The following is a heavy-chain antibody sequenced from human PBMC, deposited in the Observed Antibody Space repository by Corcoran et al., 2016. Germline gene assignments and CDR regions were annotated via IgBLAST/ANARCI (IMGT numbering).Heavy chain of an antibody. CDR1: GGSFSGYY. Sequence: QVQLQQWGAGLLKPSETLSLTCAVYGGSFSGYYWSWIRQPPGKGLEWIGEINHSGSNNYNPSLKSRVTISVDTSKNQFSLKLSSVTAAGTAVYYCARVLPYSSSRGYPDYWGQGTLVTVSS. J-gene: IGHJ4*02. D-gene: IGHD6-6*01. CDR3: ARVLPYSSSRGYPDY. CDR2: INHSGSN. V-gene: IGHV4-34*01.